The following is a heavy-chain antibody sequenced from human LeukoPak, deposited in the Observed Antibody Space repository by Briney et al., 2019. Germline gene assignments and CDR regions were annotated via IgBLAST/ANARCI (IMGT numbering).Heavy chain of an antibody. CDR2: INHSGST. CDR3: ARGLHNRNYDFWSGPGTLELHWFDP. J-gene: IGHJ5*02. CDR1: GGSISSGDYY. Sequence: ASETLSLTCTVSGGSISSGDYYWSWIRQPPGKGLEWIGEINHSGSTNYNPSLKSRVTISVDTSKNQFSLKLSSVTAADTAVYYCARGLHNRNYDFWSGPGTLELHWFDPWGQGTLVTVSS. V-gene: IGHV4-39*07. D-gene: IGHD3-3*01.